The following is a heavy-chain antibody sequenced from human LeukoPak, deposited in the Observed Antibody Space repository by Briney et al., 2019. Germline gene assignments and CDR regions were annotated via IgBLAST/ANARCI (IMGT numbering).Heavy chain of an antibody. V-gene: IGHV3-30*04. Sequence: PGGSLRLSCAASGFTFSRYALHWVRQAPGKGLEWVAVISFGGHETYYADSVRGRFTISRDYSKNTLYLQMNNLGADDTAVYYCARAGRRLGYYFDYWGQGPLVTVSS. CDR1: GFTFSRYA. CDR3: ARAGRRLGYYFDY. J-gene: IGHJ4*02. D-gene: IGHD3-10*01. CDR2: ISFGGHET.